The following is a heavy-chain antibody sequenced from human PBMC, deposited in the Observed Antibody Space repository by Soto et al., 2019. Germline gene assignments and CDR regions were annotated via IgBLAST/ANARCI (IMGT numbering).Heavy chain of an antibody. V-gene: IGHV3-23*01. CDR1: GFTISSNA. D-gene: IGHD1-1*01. CDR2: ISERGDTT. CDR3: AKDKPGTTSFDY. Sequence: SLRLSCAASGFTISSNAMYWVRQAPGKGLEWVSGISERGDTTHYADSVKGRFTISRDTSKNTLYLQLNALRVDDTAVYYCAKDKPGTTSFDYWGQGTLVTVSS. J-gene: IGHJ4*02.